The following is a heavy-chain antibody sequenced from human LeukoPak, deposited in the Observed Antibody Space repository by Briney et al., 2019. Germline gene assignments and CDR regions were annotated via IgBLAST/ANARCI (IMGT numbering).Heavy chain of an antibody. Sequence: PGGSLRLSCAASGFTFSSYAMSWVRQAPGKGLEWVSAISGSGGSTYYADSVKGRFTISRDNSKNTLYLQMNSLRAEDTAVYYCAKDPRAYYYGSGYYFDYWGQGTLVTVSS. CDR3: AKDPRAYYYGSGYYFDY. V-gene: IGHV3-23*01. CDR2: ISGSGGST. D-gene: IGHD3-10*01. CDR1: GFTFSSYA. J-gene: IGHJ4*02.